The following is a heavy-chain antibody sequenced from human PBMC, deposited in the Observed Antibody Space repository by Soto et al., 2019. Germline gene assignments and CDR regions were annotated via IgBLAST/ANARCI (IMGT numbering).Heavy chain of an antibody. CDR2: IIPIFGTA. Sequence: SVKVCCKASGRTLSSYDISWVRQAPGQVLEWMGGIIPIFGTANYAQKFQGRVTITADKSTSTAYMELSSLRSEDTAVYYCALSFDFWSGSYYYGMDVWRQGTTVPVSS. CDR3: ALSFDFWSGSYYYGMDV. V-gene: IGHV1-69*06. D-gene: IGHD3-3*01. CDR1: GRTLSSYD. J-gene: IGHJ6*02.